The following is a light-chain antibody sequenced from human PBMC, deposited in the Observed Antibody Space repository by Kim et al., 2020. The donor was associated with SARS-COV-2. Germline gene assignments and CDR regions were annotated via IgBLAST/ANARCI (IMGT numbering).Light chain of an antibody. V-gene: IGLV2-8*01. J-gene: IGLJ3*02. CDR1: SSEVGDYPY. CDR2: EVK. Sequence: GQSVTSSCREISSEVGDYPYVSWYQQPPGQAPTLIIFEVKYRPAGVPDRFSASKSGDTASLTVSGLQAEDEADNYCSSSAGSNNLVFGGGTQLTVL. CDR3: SSSAGSNNLV.